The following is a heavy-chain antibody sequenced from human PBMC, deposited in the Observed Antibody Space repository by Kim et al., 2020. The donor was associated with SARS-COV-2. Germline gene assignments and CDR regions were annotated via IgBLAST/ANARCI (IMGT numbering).Heavy chain of an antibody. D-gene: IGHD3-10*01. V-gene: IGHV3-72*01. J-gene: IGHJ6*03. CDR3: ARGGVVRGRWGHMDV. CDR1: GFTFSDYS. Sequence: GGSLRLSCAASGFTFSDYSIDWVRQAPGKGLEWVGRSKNKANSYNTEYAASVEGRFSISRDDSNNLLFLQMNSLKTEDTAVYYCARGGVVRGRWGHMDVWGKGTTVTVSS. CDR2: SKNKANSYNT.